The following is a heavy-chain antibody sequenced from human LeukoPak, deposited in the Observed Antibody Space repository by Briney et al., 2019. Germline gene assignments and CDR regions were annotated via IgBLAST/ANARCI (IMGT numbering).Heavy chain of an antibody. J-gene: IGHJ6*03. CDR3: ARDQRPGYYYMDV. D-gene: IGHD6-6*01. CDR1: GGSISSYY. CDR2: IYYSGSTNYNSGST. Sequence: SETLSLTCSVSGGSISSYYWSWIRQPPGKGLEYIGYIYYSGSTNYNSGSTNYNPSLKRRVTMSGDTSKNQFSLILSSVTAADTAVYYCARDQRPGYYYMDVWGKGNTVTVSS. V-gene: IGHV4-59*01.